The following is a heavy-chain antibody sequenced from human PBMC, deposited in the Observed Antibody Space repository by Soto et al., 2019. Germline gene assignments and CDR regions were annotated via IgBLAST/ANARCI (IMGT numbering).Heavy chain of an antibody. V-gene: IGHV4-39*01. D-gene: IGHD3-9*01. CDR2: IYYSGST. J-gene: IGHJ4*02. CDR3: ARHRRYFDWGGYFDY. Sequence: SETLSLTCTVSGGSISSSSYYWGWIRQPPGKGLEWIGSIYYSGSTYYNPSLKSRVTISVDTSKNQFSLKLSSVTAADTAVYYCARHRRYFDWGGYFDYWGQGTLVTVSS. CDR1: GGSISSSSYY.